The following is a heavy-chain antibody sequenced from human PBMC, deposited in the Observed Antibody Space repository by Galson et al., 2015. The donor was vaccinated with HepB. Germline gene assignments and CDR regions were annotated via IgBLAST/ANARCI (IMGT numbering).Heavy chain of an antibody. D-gene: IGHD3-3*01. J-gene: IGHJ4*02. CDR1: GYSFTSYW. CDR2: IDPSDSYT. Sequence: QSGAEVKKPGESLRISCKGSGYSFTSYWISWVRQMPGKGLEWMGRIDPSDSYTNYSPSFQGHVTISADKSISTAYLQWSSLKASDTAMYYCARIARVPLLRFLEWTKREFDYWGQGTLVTVSS. CDR3: ARIARVPLLRFLEWTKREFDY. V-gene: IGHV5-10-1*01.